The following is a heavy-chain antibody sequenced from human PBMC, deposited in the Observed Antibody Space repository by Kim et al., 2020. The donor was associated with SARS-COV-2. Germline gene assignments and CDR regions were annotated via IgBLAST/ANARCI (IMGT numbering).Heavy chain of an antibody. J-gene: IGHJ6*02. Sequence: GGSLRLSCAASGFTFSSYGMHWVRQAPGKGLEWVAVISYDGSNKYYADSVKGRFTISRDNSKNTLYLQMNSLRAEDTAVYYCAKDPGGSYGYSYYGMDVWGQGTTVTVSS. CDR2: ISYDGSNK. V-gene: IGHV3-30*18. D-gene: IGHD5-18*01. CDR3: AKDPGGSYGYSYYGMDV. CDR1: GFTFSSYG.